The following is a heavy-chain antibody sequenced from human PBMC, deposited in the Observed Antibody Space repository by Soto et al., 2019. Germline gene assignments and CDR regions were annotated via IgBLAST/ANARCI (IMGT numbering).Heavy chain of an antibody. J-gene: IGHJ5*02. D-gene: IGHD1-1*01. CDR3: VRDGTKTLRDWFDP. V-gene: IGHV4-4*07. CDR2: IYATGTT. CDR1: GASISGFY. Sequence: KPSETLSLTCTVSGASISGFYWSWIRKSAGKGLEWIGRIYATGTTDYNPSLKSRVMMSVDTSKKQFSLKLRSVTAADTAVYYCVRDGTKTLRDWFDPWGQGISVTVCS.